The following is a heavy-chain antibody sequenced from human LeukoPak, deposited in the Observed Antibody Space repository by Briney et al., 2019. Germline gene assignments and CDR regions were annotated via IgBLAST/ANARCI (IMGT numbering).Heavy chain of an antibody. CDR3: AKALYYYDSSGLTDY. J-gene: IGHJ4*02. CDR2: ISGSGGST. V-gene: IGHV3-23*01. CDR1: GFTFSSYA. Sequence: GGALMLSCAASGFTFSSYAMSSVRQAPGKGLEWVSAISGSGGSTYYADSVKRRFTISRANSKNTLYLQMNSLRAEDTAVYYRAKALYYYDSSGLTDYWGQGTLVTVSS. D-gene: IGHD3-22*01.